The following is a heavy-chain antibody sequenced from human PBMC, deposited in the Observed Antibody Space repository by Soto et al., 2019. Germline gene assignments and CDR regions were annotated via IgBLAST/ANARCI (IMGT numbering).Heavy chain of an antibody. Sequence: PGGSLRLSCAASGFTFSDAWMSWVRQAPGKGLEWVGRIKSKTDGGTSDYAAPVKGRFTISRDDSKNTLYLQMNSLKIEDTAADYCTTFGYDSSGYYYGFYDYWGRGTLVTVSS. D-gene: IGHD3-22*01. J-gene: IGHJ4*02. V-gene: IGHV3-15*01. CDR2: IKSKTDGGTS. CDR3: TTFGYDSSGYYYGFYDY. CDR1: GFTFSDAW.